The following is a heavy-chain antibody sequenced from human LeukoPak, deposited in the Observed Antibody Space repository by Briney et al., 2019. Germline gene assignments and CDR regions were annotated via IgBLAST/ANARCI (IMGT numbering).Heavy chain of an antibody. CDR1: GCTVSSNY. J-gene: IGHJ4*02. V-gene: IGHV3-53*01. CDR3: ARANPITLVREVITDGYFDY. Sequence: GRSLRLSCAASGCTVSSNYMSWVHQAPGKGLEWVSVIYSGGSTYYADSVKGRFTISRDNSKNTLYLQIHSLRAEDTAVYYCARANPITLVREVITDGYFDYWGQGTLVTVSS. D-gene: IGHD3-10*01. CDR2: IYSGGST.